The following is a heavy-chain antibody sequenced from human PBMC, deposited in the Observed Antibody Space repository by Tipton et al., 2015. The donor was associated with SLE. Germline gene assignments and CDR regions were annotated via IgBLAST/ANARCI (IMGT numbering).Heavy chain of an antibody. D-gene: IGHD1-26*01. CDR2: IYDTETT. CDR1: GGSISSGNYY. Sequence: TLSLTCTVSGGSISSGNYYWTWIRHHPGKGLEWIGYIYDTETTYYNPSLKSRVTMSIDRSKNHFSLRLRSVSAADTAIYYRAREVKSGRYDWFDPWGQGTLVTVSS. CDR3: AREVKSGRYDWFDP. V-gene: IGHV4-31*03. J-gene: IGHJ5*02.